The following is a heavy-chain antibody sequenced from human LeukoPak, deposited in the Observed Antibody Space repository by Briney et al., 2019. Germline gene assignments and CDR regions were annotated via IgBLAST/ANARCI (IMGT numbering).Heavy chain of an antibody. CDR1: GNSLSNYA. Sequence: GGSLRLSCVVSGNSLSNYAMTWVRQAPGKGLEWVSGISGSGGRTYYADSVKGRFTISRDNSKNTVHLQMNSLRAEDTALYYCAKDIRDGSRSYGYFDSWGQGTLVTVSS. CDR2: ISGSGGRT. CDR3: AKDIRDGSRSYGYFDS. J-gene: IGHJ4*02. V-gene: IGHV3-23*01. D-gene: IGHD3-10*01.